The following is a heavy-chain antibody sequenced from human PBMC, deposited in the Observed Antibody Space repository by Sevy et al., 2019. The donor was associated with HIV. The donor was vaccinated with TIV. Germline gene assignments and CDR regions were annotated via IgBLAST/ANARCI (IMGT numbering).Heavy chain of an antibody. J-gene: IGHJ4*02. CDR2: IRSKAYGGTT. V-gene: IGHV3-49*03. Sequence: GGSLRLSCTASGFTFGDYALSWFRQAPGKGLEWVGFIRSKAYGGTTEYAASVKGRFTISRDDSKSIAYLQMNSLKTEDTAVYYCTRGVKARIAAAGTPTSFDYWGQGTLVTVSS. CDR3: TRGVKARIAAAGTPTSFDY. D-gene: IGHD6-13*01. CDR1: GFTFGDYA.